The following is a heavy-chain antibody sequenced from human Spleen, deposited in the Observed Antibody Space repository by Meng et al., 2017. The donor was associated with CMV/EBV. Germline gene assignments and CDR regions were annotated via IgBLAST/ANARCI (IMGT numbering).Heavy chain of an antibody. D-gene: IGHD4-17*01. J-gene: IGHJ4*02. V-gene: IGHV1-18*01. CDR3: AMGGDYGDYHDPFDY. Sequence: ASVKVSCKAPGNIFAKNGISWVRQAPGQRLEWMGWISADNHNTNLVQRFQGRVTMTIDTSTNTAYVELRSLRSDDTAVYYCAMGGDYGDYHDPFDYWGQGTLVTVS. CDR1: GNIFAKNG. CDR2: ISADNHNT.